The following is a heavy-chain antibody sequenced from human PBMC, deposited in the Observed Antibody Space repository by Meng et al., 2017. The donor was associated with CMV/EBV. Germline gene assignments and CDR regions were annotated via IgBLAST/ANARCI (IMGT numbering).Heavy chain of an antibody. CDR2: IYYSGST. J-gene: IGHJ4*02. CDR3: ARDACNSSTSCYYFDY. Sequence: GGSISSGGYYWSWIRQHPGKGLEWIGYIYYSGSTYYNPSLKSRVTISVDTSKNQFSLKLSSVTAADTAVYYCARDACNSSTSCYYFDYWGQGTLVTVS. D-gene: IGHD2-2*01. V-gene: IGHV4-31*02. CDR1: GGSISSGGYY.